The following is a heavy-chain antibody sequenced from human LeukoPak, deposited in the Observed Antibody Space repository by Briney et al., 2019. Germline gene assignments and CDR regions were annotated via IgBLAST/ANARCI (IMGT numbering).Heavy chain of an antibody. J-gene: IGHJ5*02. Sequence: GESLKISCKGSGYSFTSYWIGWGRQMPGKGLEWMGIIYPGDSDTRYSPSFQGQVTISADKSISTAYLQWSSLKASDTAMYYCARSSHDFWSGYPIWFDPWGQGTLVTVSS. CDR1: GYSFTSYW. CDR3: ARSSHDFWSGYPIWFDP. D-gene: IGHD3-3*01. CDR2: IYPGDSDT. V-gene: IGHV5-51*01.